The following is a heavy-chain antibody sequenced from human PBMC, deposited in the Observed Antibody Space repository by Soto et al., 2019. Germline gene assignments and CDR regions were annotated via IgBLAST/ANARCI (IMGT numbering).Heavy chain of an antibody. Sequence: EVQLLESGGGLVQPGGSLRLSCAASGFTFSSYAMSWVRQAPGKGLEWVSAISGSGGSTYYADSVKGRFTISRDNSKNTLYLQMNSLRAEDTAVYYCAKDRSSGETWWDAFDIWGQGTMVTVSS. J-gene: IGHJ3*02. D-gene: IGHD2-15*01. CDR1: GFTFSSYA. CDR3: AKDRSSGETWWDAFDI. V-gene: IGHV3-23*01. CDR2: ISGSGGST.